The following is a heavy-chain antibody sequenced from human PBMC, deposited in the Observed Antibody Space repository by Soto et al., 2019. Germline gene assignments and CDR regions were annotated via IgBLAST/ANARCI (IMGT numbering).Heavy chain of an antibody. CDR3: ARVLNGYSSSWRLTNWFDP. Sequence: SQTLSLTCAISGDSVSSNSAAWNWIRQSPSRGLEWLGRTYYRSKWYNDYAVSVKSRITINPDTSKNQFSLQLNSVTPEDTAVYYCARVLNGYSSSWRLTNWFDPWGQGTLVTVSS. V-gene: IGHV6-1*01. J-gene: IGHJ5*02. CDR1: GDSVSSNSAA. CDR2: TYYRSKWYN. D-gene: IGHD6-13*01.